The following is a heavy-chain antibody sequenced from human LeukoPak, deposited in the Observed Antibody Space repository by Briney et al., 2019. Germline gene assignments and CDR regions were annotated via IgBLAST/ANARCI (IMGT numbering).Heavy chain of an antibody. V-gene: IGHV1-46*01. J-gene: IGHJ5*02. CDR1: GYTFTSYY. D-gene: IGHD2-2*01. CDR3: ARFMGCSSTSCHSVRLGNWFDP. CDR2: INPSGGST. Sequence: ASVKVSCKASGYTFTSYYMHWVRQAPGQGLEWMGIINPSGGSTSYAQKFQGRVTMTRDTSTSTVYMELSSLRSEDTAVYYCARFMGCSSTSCHSVRLGNWFDPWGQGTLVTVSS.